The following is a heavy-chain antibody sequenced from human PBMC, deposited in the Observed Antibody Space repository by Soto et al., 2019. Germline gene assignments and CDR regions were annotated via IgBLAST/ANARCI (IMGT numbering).Heavy chain of an antibody. D-gene: IGHD6-13*01. CDR1: GASTTTNYY. Sequence: SETLSLTCTVSGASTTTNYYWGWIRQPPGKGLEWIASMHYSGNTNHSPSLKGRVNVSVDTSKNQFSLKLKSVTAADTAVYYCARHVGGLYSSTWPPYGLDVWGQGTTVTVSS. V-gene: IGHV4-39*01. CDR2: MHYSGNT. CDR3: ARHVGGLYSSTWPPYGLDV. J-gene: IGHJ6*02.